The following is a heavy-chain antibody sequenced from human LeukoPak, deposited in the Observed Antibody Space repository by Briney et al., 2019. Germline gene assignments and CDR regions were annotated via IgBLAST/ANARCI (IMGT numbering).Heavy chain of an antibody. V-gene: IGHV4-34*01. CDR1: GGSFSGYY. CDR2: INHSGST. J-gene: IGHJ4*02. D-gene: IGHD5-18*01. CDR3: ASLLVDTAMAPRDY. Sequence: SETLSLTCAVYGGSFSGYYWSWIRQPPGKGLEWIGEINHSGSTNYNPSLKSRVTISVDTSKNQFSLKLSSVTATDTAVYYCASLLVDTAMAPRDYWGQGTLVTVSS.